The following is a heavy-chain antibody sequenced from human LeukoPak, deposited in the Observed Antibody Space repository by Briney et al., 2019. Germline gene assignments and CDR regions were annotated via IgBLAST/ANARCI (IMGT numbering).Heavy chain of an antibody. Sequence: GGSLRLSCAGSGFTFSSYGMSWVRQAPGKGLEWVSAISGSGDRLYYADSMKGRFTISRDNSMNTLYLQVNSLRTEDTAVYYCAKKSGYDYGVDYWGQGTLVTVSS. CDR1: GFTFSSYG. CDR3: AKKSGYDYGVDY. CDR2: ISGSGDRL. V-gene: IGHV3-23*01. D-gene: IGHD5-12*01. J-gene: IGHJ4*02.